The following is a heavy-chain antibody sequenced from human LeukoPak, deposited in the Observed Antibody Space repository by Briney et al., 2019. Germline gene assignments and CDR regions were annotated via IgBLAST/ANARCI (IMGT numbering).Heavy chain of an antibody. CDR3: AKGPFPCIAKPGCFFDL. CDR2: ISGSGGST. Sequence: PGGSLRLSCAASGFTFSSYAMSWVRQAPGKGLEWVSAISGSGGSTYYADSVKGRFTISRDNSKNTLYLQMNSLRAEDTAVYYCAKGPFPCIAKPGCFFDLWGQGTLVTVSS. D-gene: IGHD6-13*01. V-gene: IGHV3-23*01. J-gene: IGHJ4*02. CDR1: GFTFSSYA.